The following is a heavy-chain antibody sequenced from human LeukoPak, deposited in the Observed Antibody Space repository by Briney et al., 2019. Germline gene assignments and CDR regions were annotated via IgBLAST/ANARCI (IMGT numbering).Heavy chain of an antibody. CDR3: ASPRTTQYYYYYMDV. Sequence: GASVKASCKASGGTFSSYAISWVRQAPGQGLEWMGGIIPIFGTANYAQKFQGRVTITADESTSTAYMELSSLRSEDTAVYYCASPRTTQYYYYYMDVWGKGTTVTISS. CDR1: GGTFSSYA. D-gene: IGHD4-17*01. V-gene: IGHV1-69*13. CDR2: IIPIFGTA. J-gene: IGHJ6*03.